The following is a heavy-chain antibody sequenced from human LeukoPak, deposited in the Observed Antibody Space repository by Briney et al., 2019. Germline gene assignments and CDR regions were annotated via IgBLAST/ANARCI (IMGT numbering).Heavy chain of an antibody. J-gene: IGHJ3*02. CDR2: INHSGST. CDR3: ARSIYYYGSGSYYIKAAFDI. D-gene: IGHD3-10*01. Sequence: SETLSLTCAVYGGSFSGYYWSWIRQPPGKGLEWIGEINHSGSTNYNPSLKSRVTISVDTSKNQFSLKLSSVTTADTAVYYCARSIYYYGSGSYYIKAAFDIWGQGTMVTVSS. V-gene: IGHV4-34*01. CDR1: GGSFSGYY.